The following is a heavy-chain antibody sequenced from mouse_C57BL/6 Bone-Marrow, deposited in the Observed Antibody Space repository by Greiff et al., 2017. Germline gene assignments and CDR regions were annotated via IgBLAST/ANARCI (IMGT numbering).Heavy chain of an antibody. J-gene: IGHJ4*01. CDR1: GYTFTDYY. Sequence: VQLQQPGAELVKPGASVKLSCTASGYTFTDYYMHWVKQRPGQGLEWIGKIDPDDGETKYTPKFQGKATLTADTSSNTAYLQLSSLTSEDSAVYYCARELDYAMDYWGQGTTVTVSS. CDR3: ARELDYAMDY. D-gene: IGHD4-1*01. CDR2: IDPDDGET. V-gene: IGHV14-2*01.